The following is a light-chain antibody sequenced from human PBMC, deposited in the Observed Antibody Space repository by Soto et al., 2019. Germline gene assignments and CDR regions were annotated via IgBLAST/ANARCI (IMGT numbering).Light chain of an antibody. CDR1: QSLVNSDGNTY. CDR3: HQYNSWPPGT. J-gene: IGKJ2*01. Sequence: DIVMTQTPLSSPVTLGQPASISCKSSQSLVNSDGNTYLSWLQQRPGQPPRLLIYKISNRFPGVPDRFSGSGAGAEFTLTISSLQSEEFALYYCHQYNSWPPGTFGQGTKGDIK. CDR2: KIS. V-gene: IGKV2-24*01.